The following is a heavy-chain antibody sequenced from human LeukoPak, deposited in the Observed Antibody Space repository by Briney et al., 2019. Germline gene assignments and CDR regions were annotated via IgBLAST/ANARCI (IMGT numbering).Heavy chain of an antibody. CDR2: IYTSGST. J-gene: IGHJ4*02. D-gene: IGHD4-23*01. CDR1: GGSISSYY. Sequence: SETLSLTCTVSGGSISSYYWSWIRQPAGKGLEWIGHIYTSGSTNHNPSLKSPVTMSVDTSKNQFSLKLNSVTAADTAVYYCARSAHGGNAGVFDYWGQGALVTVSS. CDR3: ARSAHGGNAGVFDY. V-gene: IGHV4-4*07.